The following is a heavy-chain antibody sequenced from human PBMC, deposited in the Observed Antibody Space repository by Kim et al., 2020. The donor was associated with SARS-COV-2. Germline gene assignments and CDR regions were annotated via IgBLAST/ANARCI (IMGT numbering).Heavy chain of an antibody. V-gene: IGHV3-74*01. CDR2: ISTGVAVA. CDR1: GFSSSTYW. Sequence: GGSLRLSCAASGFSSSTYWINWVRQPPGKGLEWVSRISTGVAVAHYADSVKGRFTVSRDSAENMVYLQMNILSVEDTAVYYCARGMFRDGIDVWGRGTTVSV. CDR3: ARGMFRDGIDV. D-gene: IGHD3-10*02. J-gene: IGHJ6*02.